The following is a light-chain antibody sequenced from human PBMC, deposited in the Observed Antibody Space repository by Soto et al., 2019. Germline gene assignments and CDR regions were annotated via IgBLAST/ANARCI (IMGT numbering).Light chain of an antibody. CDR3: QQYEIFPIT. CDR1: QGISND. CDR2: DAS. J-gene: IGKJ5*01. V-gene: IGKV1-33*01. Sequence: IQITQSPSSLSASVGDRVSITCRASQGISNDLGWYQQKPGKAPKLLIYDASNMETGVPSRFTGSGSGTDFTFTISSLQPEDIATYYCQQYEIFPITFGQGTRLEIK.